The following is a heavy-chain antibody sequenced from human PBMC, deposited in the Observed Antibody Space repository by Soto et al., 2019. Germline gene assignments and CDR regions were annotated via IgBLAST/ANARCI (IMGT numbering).Heavy chain of an antibody. D-gene: IGHD1-1*01. J-gene: IGHJ4*02. Sequence: QVHLVQSGAEVKKPGASVKVSCKGSGYTFTSYGITWVRQAPGQGLEWMGWISAHIGNTDYAQKLQGRVTVTRDTSPSAAYMEMRRLRSEDTAAYYCARGRYGDYWGQGALVTVSS. CDR2: ISAHIGNT. CDR1: GYTFTSYG. CDR3: ARGRYGDY. V-gene: IGHV1-18*01.